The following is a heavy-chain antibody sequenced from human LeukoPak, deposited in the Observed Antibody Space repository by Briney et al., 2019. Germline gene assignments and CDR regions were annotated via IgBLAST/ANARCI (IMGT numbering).Heavy chain of an antibody. CDR2: INHSGST. Sequence: SETLSLTCAVYGGSFSGYYWSWIRQPPGKGLEWIGEINHSGSTNYNPSLKSRVTISVDTSKNQFSLKLSSVTAADTAVYYCARRGSFPYSSGWYRGSRAEYFQHWGQGTLVTVSS. V-gene: IGHV4-34*01. CDR3: ARRGSFPYSSGWYRGSRAEYFQH. CDR1: GGSFSGYY. J-gene: IGHJ1*01. D-gene: IGHD6-19*01.